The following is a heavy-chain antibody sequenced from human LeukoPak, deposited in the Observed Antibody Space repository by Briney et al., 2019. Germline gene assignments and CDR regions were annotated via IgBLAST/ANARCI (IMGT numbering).Heavy chain of an antibody. CDR1: IDSFSNYH. V-gene: IGHV4-34*01. D-gene: IGHD6-19*01. Sequence: SETLSLTCAVYIDSFSNYHWNWIRQTPAKGMEWIGEVNESGGTNISPSLRSRVTISVDTSKNQFSLKLSSVTATDTAVYYCARDLEWLVPLRGLNWFDPWGQGTLVTVSS. CDR2: VNESGGT. CDR3: ARDLEWLVPLRGLNWFDP. J-gene: IGHJ5*02.